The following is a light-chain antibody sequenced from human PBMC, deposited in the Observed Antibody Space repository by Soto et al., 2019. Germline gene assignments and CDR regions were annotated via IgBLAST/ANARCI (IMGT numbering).Light chain of an antibody. CDR1: QGVGKS. CDR3: LQYDTYPFT. CDR2: GAS. V-gene: IGKV1-16*02. Sequence: DIQMTQSPSSLSASVGDRVTITCRASQGVGKSLVWIQQKPGKAPKSLISGASTLQSGVPSKFSGSGSGTDFTLTISSLQPEDFATYYCLQYDTYPFTFGPGTKVEIK. J-gene: IGKJ3*01.